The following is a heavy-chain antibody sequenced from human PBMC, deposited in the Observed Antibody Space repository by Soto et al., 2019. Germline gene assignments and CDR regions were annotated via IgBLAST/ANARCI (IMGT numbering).Heavy chain of an antibody. CDR3: ARELGYSRGWYGAY. Sequence: GASVKVSCKASGYTFTTYGIGWVRQAPGQGLERMGWISAYNGNTNYAQKFQGRVTMTTDTSTNTAYMELRSLRSDDTAVYYCARELGYSRGWYGAYWGQGTLVTVSS. CDR2: ISAYNGNT. V-gene: IGHV1-18*01. D-gene: IGHD6-19*01. J-gene: IGHJ4*02. CDR1: GYTFTTYG.